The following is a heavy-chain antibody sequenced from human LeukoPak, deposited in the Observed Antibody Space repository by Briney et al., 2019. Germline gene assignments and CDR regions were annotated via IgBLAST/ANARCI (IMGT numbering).Heavy chain of an antibody. CDR2: INHSGST. D-gene: IGHD3-16*02. V-gene: IGHV4-34*01. CDR3: ARNYDYVWGSYRQHYYGMDV. J-gene: IGHJ6*04. CDR1: GGSFSGYY. Sequence: SETLSLTCAVYGGSFSGYYWSWIRQPPGKGLEWIGEINHSGSTNYNPSLMSRVTISVDTSKNQFSLKLSSVTAADTAVYYCARNYDYVWGSYRQHYYGMDVWGKGTTVTVSS.